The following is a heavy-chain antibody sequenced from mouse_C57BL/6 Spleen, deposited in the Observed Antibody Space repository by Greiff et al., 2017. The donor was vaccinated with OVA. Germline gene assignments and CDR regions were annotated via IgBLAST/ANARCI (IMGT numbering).Heavy chain of an antibody. Sequence: EVKLVESGGGLVQSRRSLRLSCATSGFTFSDFYMEWVRQAPGKGLEWIAASRNKANDYTTEYSASVKGRFIVSRDTSQSILYLQMNALRAEDTAIYYCARDPNYYGSRGYFDVWGTGTTVTVSS. CDR1: GFTFSDFY. J-gene: IGHJ1*03. CDR2: SRNKANDYTT. CDR3: ARDPNYYGSRGYFDV. D-gene: IGHD1-1*01. V-gene: IGHV7-1*01.